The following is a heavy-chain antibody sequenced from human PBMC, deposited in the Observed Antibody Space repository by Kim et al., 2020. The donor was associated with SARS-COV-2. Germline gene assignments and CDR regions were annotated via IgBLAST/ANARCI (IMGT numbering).Heavy chain of an antibody. D-gene: IGHD2-15*01. CDR3: TRDQVVVVAATTYYYYGMDV. Sequence: GGSLRLSCTASGFTFGDYAMSWVRQAPGKGLEWVGFIRSKAYGGTTEYAASVKGRFTISRDDSKSIAYLQMNSLKTEDTAVYYCTRDQVVVVAATTYYYYGMDVWSKGTTVTVAT. CDR2: IRSKAYGGTT. J-gene: IGHJ6*04. CDR1: GFTFGDYA. V-gene: IGHV3-49*04.